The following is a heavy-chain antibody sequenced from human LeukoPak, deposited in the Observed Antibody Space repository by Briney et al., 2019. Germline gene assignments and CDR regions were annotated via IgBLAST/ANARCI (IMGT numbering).Heavy chain of an antibody. J-gene: IGHJ4*02. CDR1: GYSISSGYY. Sequence: SETLSLTCTVSGYSISSGYYWGWVRQPPGKGLEWIGTVYHSGSTYYNPSLRSRVTISVDTSKNQFSLKLSSVTAADTAVYYCARDLGGGYSRGYFDYWGQGTLVTVSS. D-gene: IGHD4-23*01. CDR2: VYHSGST. V-gene: IGHV4-38-2*02. CDR3: ARDLGGGYSRGYFDY.